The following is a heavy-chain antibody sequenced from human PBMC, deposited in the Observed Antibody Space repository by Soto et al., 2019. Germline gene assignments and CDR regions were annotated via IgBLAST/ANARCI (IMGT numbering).Heavy chain of an antibody. CDR3: ARLGGSSRYYYYYGMDF. Sequence: GESLKISCKGSGYSFTSYWIGWVRQMPGKGLEWMGIIYPGDSDTRYSPSFQGQVTISADKSISTAYLQWSSLKASDTAMYYCARLGGSSRYYYYYGMDFWGQGTTVIFSS. CDR2: IYPGDSDT. J-gene: IGHJ6*02. V-gene: IGHV5-51*01. CDR1: GYSFTSYW. D-gene: IGHD2-15*01.